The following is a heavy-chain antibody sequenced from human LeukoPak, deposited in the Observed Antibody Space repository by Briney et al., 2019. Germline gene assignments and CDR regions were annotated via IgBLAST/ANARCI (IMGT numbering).Heavy chain of an antibody. J-gene: IGHJ6*02. CDR3: ARGRGYSYGYYYYYYGMDV. D-gene: IGHD5-18*01. Sequence: SETLSLTCAVYGGSFSGYYWSWIRQPPGKGLEWIGEINHSGSTNYNPSLKSRVTISVDTSKNQFSPKLSSVTAADTAVYYCARGRGYSYGYYYYYYGMDVWGQGTTVTVSS. CDR2: INHSGST. V-gene: IGHV4-34*01. CDR1: GGSFSGYY.